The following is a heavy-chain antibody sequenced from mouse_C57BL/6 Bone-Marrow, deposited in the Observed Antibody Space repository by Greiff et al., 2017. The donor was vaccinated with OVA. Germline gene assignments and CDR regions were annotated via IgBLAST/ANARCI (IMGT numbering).Heavy chain of an antibody. D-gene: IGHD2-3*01. V-gene: IGHV5-6*01. CDR2: ISSGGSYT. CDR3: ARLLCDSYYGYWYFDV. J-gene: IGHJ1*03. CDR1: GFTFSSYG. Sequence: EVQLQESGGDLVKPGGSLKLSCAASGFTFSSYGMSWVRQTPDKRLEWVATISSGGSYTYYPDSVKGRFTISRDNAKNTLYLQMSSLKSEDTAMYDCARLLCDSYYGYWYFDVWGTGTTVTVSS.